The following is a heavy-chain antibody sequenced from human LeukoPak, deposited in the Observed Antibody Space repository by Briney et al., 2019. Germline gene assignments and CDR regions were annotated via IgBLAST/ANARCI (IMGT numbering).Heavy chain of an antibody. J-gene: IGHJ4*02. V-gene: IGHV3-53*01. CDR2: IDSGAAT. Sequence: QAGRSLRLSCAAAAFTVSTTFMGWVRQAPGRWMEWVSTIDSGAATDYADSVKGRLTISRDNSKSTVYLQMNSLRAEDTAVYSCATDANGPVPVVWGQGTLVTVSS. CDR3: ATDANGPVPVV. CDR1: AFTVSTTF.